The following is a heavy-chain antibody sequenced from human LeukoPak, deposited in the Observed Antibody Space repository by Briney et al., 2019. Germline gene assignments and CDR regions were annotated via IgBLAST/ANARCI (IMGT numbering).Heavy chain of an antibody. Sequence: QTGGSLRLSCATSGLTFNTYGMSWVRQAPGKGLEWVSSISSNGENTKYADSVKGRFTISRDTSKSTLYLHVNSLTGEDTAVYYCAKGARTDYVARPGFDFWGQGALVTVS. V-gene: IGHV3-23*01. CDR2: ISSNGENT. CDR3: AKGARTDYVARPGFDF. CDR1: GLTFNTYG. J-gene: IGHJ4*02. D-gene: IGHD4-17*01.